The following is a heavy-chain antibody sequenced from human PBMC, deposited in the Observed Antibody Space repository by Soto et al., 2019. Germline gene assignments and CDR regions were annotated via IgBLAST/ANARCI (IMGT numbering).Heavy chain of an antibody. V-gene: IGHV3-23*01. CDR3: ARDGSYSSSWPEYFQH. J-gene: IGHJ1*01. D-gene: IGHD6-13*01. CDR2: ISSSGGNT. CDR1: GFTFSSYA. Sequence: EVQLLESGGGLVQPGGSLRLSCAASGFTFSSYAMSWVRQAPGKGLDWVSAISSSGGNTYYAESVKGRFTISTDNSKNRLYLQMNSLRAEDSAVYYCARDGSYSSSWPEYFQHWGQGTLVTVSS.